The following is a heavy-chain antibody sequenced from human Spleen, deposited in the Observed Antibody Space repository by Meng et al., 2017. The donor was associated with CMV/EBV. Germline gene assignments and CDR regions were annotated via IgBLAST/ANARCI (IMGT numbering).Heavy chain of an antibody. J-gene: IGHJ3*01. Sequence: GESLKISCAASGFTFSDYYMSWIRQAPGKGLEWVSVIYPGGGTYYADSVKGRFTISRDKSKNTMYVQMNSLRAEDTAVYYCAKSAWDSRDAFDVWGQGAMVTVSS. V-gene: IGHV3-66*01. CDR1: GFTFSDYY. CDR2: IYPGGGT. D-gene: IGHD1-26*01. CDR3: AKSAWDSRDAFDV.